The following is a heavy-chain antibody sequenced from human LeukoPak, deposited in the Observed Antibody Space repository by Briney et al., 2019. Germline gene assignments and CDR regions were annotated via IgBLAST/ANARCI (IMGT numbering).Heavy chain of an antibody. J-gene: IGHJ3*02. Sequence: ASVKVSCKASGYTFTSYYMHWVRQAPGQGLEWMGIINPSGGSTSYAQKFQGRVTMTRDTSTSTVYMELSSLRSEDTAAYYCARISGGRAFDIWGQGTMVTVSS. D-gene: IGHD1-14*01. V-gene: IGHV1-46*01. CDR3: ARISGGRAFDI. CDR2: INPSGGST. CDR1: GYTFTSYY.